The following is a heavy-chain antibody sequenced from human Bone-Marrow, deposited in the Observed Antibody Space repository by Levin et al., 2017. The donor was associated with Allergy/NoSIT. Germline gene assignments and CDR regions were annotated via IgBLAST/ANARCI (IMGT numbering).Heavy chain of an antibody. V-gene: IGHV3-53*01. Sequence: LSLTCAVSGFTVSSEYMSWVRQAPGKGLEWVSVIYSSGSMYYADSVTGRFTISRDKSRNTLDLQMNSLRAEDTAVYYCARDGPGMDVWGKGTTVTVSS. CDR1: GFTVSSEY. CDR3: ARDGPGMDV. CDR2: IYSSGSM. J-gene: IGHJ6*04.